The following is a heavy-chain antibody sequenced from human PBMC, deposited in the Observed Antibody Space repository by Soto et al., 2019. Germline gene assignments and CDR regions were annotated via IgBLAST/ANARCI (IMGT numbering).Heavy chain of an antibody. J-gene: IGHJ4*02. CDR1: GFTFSSYG. CDR2: ISYDGSNK. Sequence: GGSLRLSCAASGFTFSSYGMHWVRQAPGKGLEWVAVISYDGSNKYYADSVKGRFTISRDNSKNTLYLQMNSLRAEDTAVYYCAKDMGSEYYYDSSGYWSYWGQGTLVTVSS. CDR3: AKDMGSEYYYDSSGYWSY. V-gene: IGHV3-30*18. D-gene: IGHD3-22*01.